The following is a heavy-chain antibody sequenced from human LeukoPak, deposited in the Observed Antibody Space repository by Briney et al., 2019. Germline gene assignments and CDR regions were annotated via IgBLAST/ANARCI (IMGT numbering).Heavy chain of an antibody. CDR2: IWYDGSNK. V-gene: IGHV3-33*06. J-gene: IGHJ4*02. CDR3: AKVTGGDMITYGGLDY. D-gene: IGHD3-16*01. Sequence: GGSLRLSCAASGFTFSSYGMHWVRQAPGKGLEWVAVIWYDGSNKYYADSVKGRFTISRDNSKNTLYLQINSLRAEDTAVYYCAKVTGGDMITYGGLDYWGQGTLVTVSS. CDR1: GFTFSSYG.